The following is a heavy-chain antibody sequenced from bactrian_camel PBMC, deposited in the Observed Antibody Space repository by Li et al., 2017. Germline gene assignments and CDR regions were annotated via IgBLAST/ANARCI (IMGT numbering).Heavy chain of an antibody. CDR3: AADLGAYKSEGYCYGRDFAY. CDR1: AFIGRSNC. CDR2: IYTGDVNT. Sequence: VQLVESGGGSVQIGGSLKLSCVASAFIGRSNCWGWFRQAPGKEREMVARIYTGDVNTLYADPVKGRFTISQDNAKNTVYLQMNSLKPEDTAVYYCAADLGAYKSEGYCYGRDFAYWGQGTQVTVS. D-gene: IGHD2*01. V-gene: IGHV3S54*01. J-gene: IGHJ6*01.